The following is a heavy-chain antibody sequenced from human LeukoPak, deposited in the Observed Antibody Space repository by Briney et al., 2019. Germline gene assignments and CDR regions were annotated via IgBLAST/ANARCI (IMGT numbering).Heavy chain of an antibody. Sequence: SETLSLTCAVYGGSFSGYYWSWIRQPPGKGLEWIGEINHSGSTNYNPSLKSRVTISVDTSKNQFSLKLSSVTAADTAVYYCARADNYDSSGLGAFDIWGQGTMVTVSS. J-gene: IGHJ3*02. CDR1: GGSFSGYY. V-gene: IGHV4-34*01. D-gene: IGHD3-22*01. CDR3: ARADNYDSSGLGAFDI. CDR2: INHSGST.